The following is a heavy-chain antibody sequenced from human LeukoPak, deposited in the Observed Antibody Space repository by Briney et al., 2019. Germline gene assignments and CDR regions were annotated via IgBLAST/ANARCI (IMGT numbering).Heavy chain of an antibody. Sequence: PSETLSLTCAVYGGSFSGYYWSWIRQPPGKGLEWIGEINHSGSTNYNPSLKSRVTISVDTSKNQFSLKLSSVTAADTAVYYCPRGNNYYDSSGYYPYFDYWGQGTLVTVSS. CDR2: INHSGST. D-gene: IGHD3-22*01. V-gene: IGHV4-34*01. CDR3: PRGNNYYDSSGYYPYFDY. CDR1: GGSFSGYY. J-gene: IGHJ4*02.